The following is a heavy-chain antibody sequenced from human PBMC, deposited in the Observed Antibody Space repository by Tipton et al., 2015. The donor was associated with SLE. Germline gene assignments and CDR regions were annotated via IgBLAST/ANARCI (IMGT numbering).Heavy chain of an antibody. J-gene: IGHJ6*03. V-gene: IGHV1-24*01. CDR3: ATGYCSSITCLHYSYMDV. CDR2: LDPEDGET. Sequence: QLVQSGAEVKKPGASVKVSCKVSGYTLTELSMHWVRQAPGKGLEWMGGLDPEDGETIYAQKFQGRVTMTADTPTDTAYMEVSSLRSEDTAVYYCATGYCSSITCLHYSYMDVWGKGTTVTVSS. CDR1: GYTLTELS. D-gene: IGHD2-2*01.